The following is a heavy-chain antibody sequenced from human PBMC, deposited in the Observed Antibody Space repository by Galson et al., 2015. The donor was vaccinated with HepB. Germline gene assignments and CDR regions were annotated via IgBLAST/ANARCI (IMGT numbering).Heavy chain of an antibody. CDR1: GGSISSGGYS. D-gene: IGHD1-26*01. J-gene: IGHJ4*02. CDR3: ARYSGSLEEYYFDY. CDR2: IYHSGST. V-gene: IGHV4-30-2*01. Sequence: TLSLTCAVSGGSISSGGYSWSWIRQPPGKGLEWIGYIYHSGSTYYNPSLKSRVTISVDRSKNQFSLKLSSVTAAGTAVYYCARYSGSLEEYYFDYWGQGTLVTVSS.